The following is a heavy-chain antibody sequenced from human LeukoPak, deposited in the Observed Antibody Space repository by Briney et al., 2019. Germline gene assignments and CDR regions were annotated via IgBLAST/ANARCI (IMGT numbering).Heavy chain of an antibody. J-gene: IGHJ4*02. CDR3: ARDLGVCSGGTCYPVYDY. CDR2: IKEDGSEK. V-gene: IGHV3-7*01. Sequence: GGSLRLSCAASGIIVSRNWMTWVRQAPGKGLEWVADIKEDGSEKHYVDSVKGRFTISRDNAENSLYLQMNSLRAEDTAIYYCARDLGVCSGGTCYPVYDYWGQGIPVTVSS. CDR1: GIIVSRNW. D-gene: IGHD2-15*01.